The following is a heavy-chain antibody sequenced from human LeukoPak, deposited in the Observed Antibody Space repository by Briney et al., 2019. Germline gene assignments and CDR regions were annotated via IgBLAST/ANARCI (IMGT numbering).Heavy chain of an antibody. CDR1: GYTFTNYD. D-gene: IGHD3-22*01. J-gene: IGHJ5*02. CDR3: ARDYYDMRARSFDP. Sequence: SVKVSCKASGYTFTNYDINWVRQATGQGLDCMGWMNPNSGNTDDAQKFQGRVTMTSNTSISTAYMELSSLRSEDSAVYYCARDYYDMRARSFDPGGQGTLVTVPS. CDR2: MNPNSGNT. V-gene: IGHV1-8*01.